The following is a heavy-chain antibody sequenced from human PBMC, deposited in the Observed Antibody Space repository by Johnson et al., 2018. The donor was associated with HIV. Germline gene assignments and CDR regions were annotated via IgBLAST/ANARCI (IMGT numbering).Heavy chain of an antibody. CDR1: GFTFSSYA. J-gene: IGHJ3*02. CDR2: ISYDGSDK. V-gene: IGHV3-30*04. D-gene: IGHD5-12*01. CDR3: AKVRWLRLDNEAFDS. Sequence: QVQLVESGGGVVQPGRSLRLSCAASGFTFSSYAMHWVRQAPAKGLQWVAVISYDGSDKDYADSVKGRFTISRDSSKNTLYLQMNSLRVEDTAVYYCAKVRWLRLDNEAFDSWGQGTMVTVSS.